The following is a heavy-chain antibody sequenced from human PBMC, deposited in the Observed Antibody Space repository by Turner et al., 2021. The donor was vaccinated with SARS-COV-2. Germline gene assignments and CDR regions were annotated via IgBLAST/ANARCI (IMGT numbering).Heavy chain of an antibody. CDR3: ARGTYYYDSSVYSGTNWCDP. CDR1: GSNLSSYT. Sequence: EVQLVESGGGLVKPGGSLRLSCAASGSNLSSYTMYWVRQAPGKGLEWVSSISSSSSYIYYADSVKGRFTISRDNAKNSLYLQMNSLRAEDTAVYYCARGTYYYDSSVYSGTNWCDPWGQGTLVTVSS. V-gene: IGHV3-21*01. CDR2: ISSSSSYI. D-gene: IGHD3-22*01. J-gene: IGHJ5*02.